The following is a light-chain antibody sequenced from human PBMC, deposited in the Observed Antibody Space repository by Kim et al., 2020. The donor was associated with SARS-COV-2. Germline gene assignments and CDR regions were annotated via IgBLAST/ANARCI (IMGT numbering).Light chain of an antibody. CDR2: EDN. CDR1: SGSIASTN. V-gene: IGLV6-57*03. J-gene: IGLJ2*01. CDR3: QSYDSSNPVV. Sequence: KTVTLSCARRSGSIASTNVQWYQLRPGSAPTTVIYEDNQSPSGVPDRFSGSIDSSSNSASLTISGLKTEDEADYYCQSYDSSNPVVFGGGTQLTVL.